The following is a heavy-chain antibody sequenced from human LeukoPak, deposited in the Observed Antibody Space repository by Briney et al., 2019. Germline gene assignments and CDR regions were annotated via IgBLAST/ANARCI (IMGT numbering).Heavy chain of an antibody. J-gene: IGHJ4*02. CDR1: GYTFTGYY. Sequence: ASVKVSCKASGYTFTGYYMHWVRQAPGQGLEWMGWINPNSGGTNYAQKLQGRVTMTTDTSTSTAYMELRSLRSEDTAVYYCARGGTTVTNPLGYWGQGTLVTVSS. D-gene: IGHD4-17*01. CDR2: INPNSGGT. CDR3: ARGGTTVTNPLGY. V-gene: IGHV1-2*02.